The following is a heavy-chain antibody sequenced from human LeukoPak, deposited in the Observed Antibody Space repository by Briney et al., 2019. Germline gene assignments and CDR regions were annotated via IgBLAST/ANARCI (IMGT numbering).Heavy chain of an antibody. CDR3: ARANRYYYDSSGPDFDY. CDR1: GYTFTGYY. Sequence: ASVKVSCKASGYTFTGYYMHWVRQAPGQGLEWMGRINPNSGGTNYAQKFQGRVTMTRDTSISTAYMELSRLRSDDTAVYYCARANRYYYDSSGPDFDYWGRGTLVTVSS. CDR2: INPNSGGT. V-gene: IGHV1-2*06. D-gene: IGHD3-22*01. J-gene: IGHJ4*02.